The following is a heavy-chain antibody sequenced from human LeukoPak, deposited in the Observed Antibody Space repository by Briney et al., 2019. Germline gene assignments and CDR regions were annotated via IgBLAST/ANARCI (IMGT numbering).Heavy chain of an antibody. V-gene: IGHV3-23*01. J-gene: IGHJ4*02. CDR2: VSGGNHHT. CDR3: AKGISADGYNFERGADH. Sequence: GGSLRLSCAASGFSFDTYVMSWVRQAPGRGLEWVSSVSGGNHHTYYADSVKGRFTISRGNSKSSLFLHMSSLRVEDSAVYYCAKGISADGYNFERGADHWGQGTLVIVSS. CDR1: GFSFDTYV. D-gene: IGHD5-18*01.